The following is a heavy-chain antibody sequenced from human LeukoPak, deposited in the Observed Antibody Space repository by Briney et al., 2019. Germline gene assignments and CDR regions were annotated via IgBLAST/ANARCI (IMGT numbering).Heavy chain of an antibody. D-gene: IGHD3-10*01. CDR2: IYYSGST. V-gene: IGHV4-39*07. J-gene: IGHJ5*02. CDR1: GGSISSSSYY. Sequence: SETLSLTCTVSGGSISSSSYYWGWIRQPPGKGLEWIGSIYYSGSTYYNPSLKSRVTISVDTSKNQFSLRLSSVTAADTAVYYCARDRYYCSGSFPNWFDPWGQGTLVTVSS. CDR3: ARDRYYCSGSFPNWFDP.